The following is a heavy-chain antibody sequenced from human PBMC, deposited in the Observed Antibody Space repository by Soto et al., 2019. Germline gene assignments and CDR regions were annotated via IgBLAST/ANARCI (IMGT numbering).Heavy chain of an antibody. D-gene: IGHD3-10*01. J-gene: IGHJ6*02. CDR3: AREVLVVGVIITTPMDV. CDR1: AFTLSGSE. V-gene: IGHV3-48*03. CDR2: ISGSGSTI. Sequence: SLRLSCAPPAFTLSGSEMNWGRQAPGKGLEWVSYISGSGSTIYYADSVKGRFTISRENAKDSMYLQINSVRAEDTAVYYCAREVLVVGVIITTPMDVWGQGTTVTVPS.